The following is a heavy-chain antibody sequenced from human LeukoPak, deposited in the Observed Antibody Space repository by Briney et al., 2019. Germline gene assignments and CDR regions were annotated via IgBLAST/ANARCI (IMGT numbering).Heavy chain of an antibody. CDR3: XXXXXXXXXXTSCMGFDS. CDR1: GFTFSSYG. CDR2: IWYDGSNK. V-gene: IGHV3-33*01. Sequence: GGSLRLSCAASGFTFSSYGMHWVRQAPGKGLEWAAVIWYDGSNKYYADSVKGRFTISRGNSKNTLYLQMNSLRAEDTASYYCXXXXXXXXXXTSCMGFDSWGQGTLVTVSS. D-gene: IGHD2-2*01. J-gene: IGHJ5*01.